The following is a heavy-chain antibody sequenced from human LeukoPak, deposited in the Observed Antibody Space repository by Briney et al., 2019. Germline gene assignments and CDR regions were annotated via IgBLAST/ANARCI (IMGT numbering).Heavy chain of an antibody. CDR1: GYTFTSYE. CDR3: ARDLGTTGYYYYYYMDV. D-gene: IGHD1-7*01. CDR2: MNPNRGNT. J-gene: IGHJ6*03. V-gene: IGHV1-8*03. Sequence: VASVKVSCKASGYTFTSYEINWVRQATGQGLEWMGWMNPNRGNTGYAQKFNGRVTITADKSTSTAYVELSSLRSEDTAVYDCARDLGTTGYYYYYYMDVWGKGTTVTVSS.